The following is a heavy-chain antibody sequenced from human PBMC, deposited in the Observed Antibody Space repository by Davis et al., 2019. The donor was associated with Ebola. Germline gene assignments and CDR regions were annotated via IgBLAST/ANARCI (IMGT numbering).Heavy chain of an antibody. V-gene: IGHV1-69*01. CDR3: ARDINGDYSYFDY. D-gene: IGHD4-17*01. CDR2: IIPIFGTA. Sequence: KISCKGSGYSFTSYWISWVRQAPGQGLEWMGGIIPIFGTANYAQKFQGRVTITADESTSTAYMELSSLRSEDTAVYYCARDINGDYSYFDYWGQGTLVTVSS. J-gene: IGHJ4*02. CDR1: GYSFTSYW.